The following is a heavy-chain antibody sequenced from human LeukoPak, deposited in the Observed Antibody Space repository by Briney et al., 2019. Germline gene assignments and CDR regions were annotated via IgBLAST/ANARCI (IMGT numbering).Heavy chain of an antibody. V-gene: IGHV1-69*01. CDR2: IIPIFGTA. CDR1: GGTFSSYA. D-gene: IGHD4-17*01. J-gene: IGHJ4*02. Sequence: SVKVSCKASGGTFSSYAISWVRQAPGQGLEWMGGIIPIFGTANYAQKFQGRVTITADESTSTAYMELSSLRSEDTAVYYCAKDRSYTVTSGGPVYWGQGTLVTVSS. CDR3: AKDRSYTVTSGGPVY.